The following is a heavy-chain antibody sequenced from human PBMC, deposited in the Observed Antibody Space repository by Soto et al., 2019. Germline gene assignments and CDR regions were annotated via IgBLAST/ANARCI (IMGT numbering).Heavy chain of an antibody. V-gene: IGHV3-21*01. CDR3: ARDDGLAAAGTGYFQH. CDR1: GFTFSSYS. J-gene: IGHJ1*01. Sequence: PGGSLRLSCAASGFTFSSYSMNWVRQAPGKGLEWVSSISSSSSYIYYADSVKGRLTISRDNAKNSLYLQMNSLRAEDTAVYYCARDDGLAAAGTGYFQHWGQGTLVTVSS. D-gene: IGHD6-13*01. CDR2: ISSSSSYI.